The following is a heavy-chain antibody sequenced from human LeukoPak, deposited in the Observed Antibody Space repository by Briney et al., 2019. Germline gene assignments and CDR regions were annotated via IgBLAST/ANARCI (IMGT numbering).Heavy chain of an antibody. V-gene: IGHV3-30-3*01. CDR1: GFTFSSYA. CDR2: ISYDGSNK. J-gene: IGHJ3*02. CDR3: ARGPGDFDASDI. Sequence: GGSLRLSCAASGFTFSSYAMHWVRQAPGKGLEWVAVISYDGSNKYYADSVKGRFTISRDNAKKSLCLQMNSLRAEDTALYYCARGPGDFDASDIWGQGTMVTVSS. D-gene: IGHD1-14*01.